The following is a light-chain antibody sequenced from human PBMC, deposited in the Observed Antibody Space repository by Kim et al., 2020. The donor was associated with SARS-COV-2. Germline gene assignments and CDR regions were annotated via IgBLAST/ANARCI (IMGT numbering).Light chain of an antibody. V-gene: IGKV3-15*01. CDR2: GAS. J-gene: IGKJ1*01. CDR3: HQYNDWPQT. Sequence: EIVMMQSPATLSVSPGERATLSCRASQSVGSNLAWYQQEPGQAPRVLMYGASTRATGVPARFSGSGSGTEFTLTISSLQSEDFAVYYCHQYNDWPQTCGQGTKVDIK. CDR1: QSVGSN.